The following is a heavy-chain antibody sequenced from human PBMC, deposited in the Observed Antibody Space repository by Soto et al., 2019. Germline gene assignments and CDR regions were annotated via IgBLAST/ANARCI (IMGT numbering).Heavy chain of an antibody. V-gene: IGHV3-48*02. CDR3: AGALLLGGSSGWGFNY. J-gene: IGHJ4*02. CDR2: VGASATSR. Sequence: EVQLVESGGGLVQPGGSLRLSCAASGFIFSNYGMHWVRQAPGTGLEWISYVGASATSRYYADSVKGRFTISRDNAKNSLYLQMNSPRDDDTAVYYCAGALLLGGSSGWGFNYWGQGSLVTVSS. D-gene: IGHD3-22*01. CDR1: GFIFSNYG.